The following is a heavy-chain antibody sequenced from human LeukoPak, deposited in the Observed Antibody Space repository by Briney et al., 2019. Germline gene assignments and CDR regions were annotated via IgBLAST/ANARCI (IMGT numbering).Heavy chain of an antibody. V-gene: IGHV1-18*01. CDR3: ARVVTMIVEGRTCFDY. D-gene: IGHD3-22*01. J-gene: IGHJ4*02. CDR2: ISAYNGNT. CDR1: GYTFTSYG. Sequence: ASVKVSCKASGYTFTSYGISWVRQAPGQGLEWMGWISAYNGNTNYAQKLQGRVTMTTDTSTSTAYMELRSLRSDDTAVYYCARVVTMIVEGRTCFDYWGQGTLVTVSS.